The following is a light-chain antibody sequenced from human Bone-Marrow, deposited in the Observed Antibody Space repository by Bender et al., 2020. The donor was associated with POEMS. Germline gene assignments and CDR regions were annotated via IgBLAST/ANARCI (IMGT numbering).Light chain of an antibody. Sequence: QSALTQPASVSGSPGQSITISCTGTSSDVGGYNFVSWFQQHPGKAPKLMIYDVSRRPSGVPDCFSGSKSGNTASLTISGLQAEDEADYYCCSYAGRTTFTVFGGGTKLTVL. CDR3: CSYAGRTTFTV. V-gene: IGLV2-23*02. CDR1: SSDVGGYNF. J-gene: IGLJ3*02. CDR2: DVS.